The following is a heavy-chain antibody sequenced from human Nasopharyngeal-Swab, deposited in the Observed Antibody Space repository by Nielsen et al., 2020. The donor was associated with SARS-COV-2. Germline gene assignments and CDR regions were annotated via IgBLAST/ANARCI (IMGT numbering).Heavy chain of an antibody. CDR1: GYTFTSYD. V-gene: IGHV1-8*01. J-gene: IGHJ4*02. D-gene: IGHD2-15*01. Sequence: ASVKVSCKASGYTFTSYDINWVRQATGQGLEWMGWMNPNSGNTDYAQKFQGRVTMTRNTSISTAYMELSSLRSEDTAVYYCARGGSSSYYFDYWGQGTLVTVSS. CDR2: MNPNSGNT. CDR3: ARGGSSSYYFDY.